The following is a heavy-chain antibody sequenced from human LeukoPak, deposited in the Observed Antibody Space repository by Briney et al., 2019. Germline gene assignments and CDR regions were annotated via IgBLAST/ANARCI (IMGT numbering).Heavy chain of an antibody. V-gene: IGHV3-30*03. CDR2: ISYDGSNK. CDR3: ARDASASWDYFDY. Sequence: GGSLRLSCAASGFTFSSYGMHWVRRAPGKGLEWVAVISYDGSNKYYADSVKGRFTISRDNSKNTLYLQMNSLRAEDTAAYYCARDASASWDYFDYWGQGTLVTVSS. CDR1: GFTFSSYG. D-gene: IGHD6-25*01. J-gene: IGHJ4*02.